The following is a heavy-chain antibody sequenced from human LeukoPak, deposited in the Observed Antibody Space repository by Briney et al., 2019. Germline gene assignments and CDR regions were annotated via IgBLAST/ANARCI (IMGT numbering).Heavy chain of an antibody. Sequence: PSETLSLTCTVSGGSISSYYWSWIRQPAGKGLEWIGRIDTSGNTNYKPPLKSRVTMSVDTSKNQFSLKLSSVTAADTAVYYCAKTSSSWETYYYYYYMDVWAKGPRSPSP. CDR3: AKTSSSWETYYYYYYMDV. D-gene: IGHD6-13*01. CDR2: IDTSGNT. CDR1: GGSISSYY. J-gene: IGHJ6*03. V-gene: IGHV4-4*07.